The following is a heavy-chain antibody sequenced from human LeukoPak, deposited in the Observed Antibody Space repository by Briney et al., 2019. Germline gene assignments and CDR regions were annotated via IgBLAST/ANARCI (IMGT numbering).Heavy chain of an antibody. D-gene: IGHD4-17*01. Sequence: GGSLRLSCTSSQLTFNRYVMAWVRQAPGKGLEWVSTISASGGTTYYADSAQGRFTISRDNSKNTLYLQMNSLRAEDTAVYYCATLYGDYNWYFDLWGRGTLVTVSS. CDR1: QLTFNRYV. V-gene: IGHV3-23*01. CDR3: ATLYGDYNWYFDL. J-gene: IGHJ2*01. CDR2: ISASGGTT.